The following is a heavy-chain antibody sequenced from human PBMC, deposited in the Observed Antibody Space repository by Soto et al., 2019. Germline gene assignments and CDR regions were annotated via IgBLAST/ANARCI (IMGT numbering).Heavy chain of an antibody. Sequence: SETLSLTCAVHGGSFSGYYWSWIRQPPGKGLEWIGEMNHSVSTNYNPSPKRQVTISVDPTKNQFSLHLSSVTAVDTAVYYCERLASVAGEPHYFDYWGQGTLVTVSS. CDR3: ERLASVAGEPHYFDY. V-gene: IGHV4-34*01. CDR1: GGSFSGYY. D-gene: IGHD6-19*01. CDR2: MNHSVST. J-gene: IGHJ4*02.